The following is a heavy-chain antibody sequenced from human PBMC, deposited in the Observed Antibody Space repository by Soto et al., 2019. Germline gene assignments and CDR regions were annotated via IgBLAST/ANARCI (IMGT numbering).Heavy chain of an antibody. CDR2: ISSSGSTI. CDR3: ARDRGVSYGGNSGPSYYYYYGMDV. J-gene: IGHJ6*02. V-gene: IGHV3-11*01. Sequence: GGSLRLSCAASGFTFSDYYMSWIRQAPGKGLEWVSYISSSGSTIYYADSVKGRFTISRDNAKNSLYLQMNSLRAEDTAVYYCARDRGVSYGGNSGPSYYYYYGMDVWGQGTTVTVSS. D-gene: IGHD4-17*01. CDR1: GFTFSDYY.